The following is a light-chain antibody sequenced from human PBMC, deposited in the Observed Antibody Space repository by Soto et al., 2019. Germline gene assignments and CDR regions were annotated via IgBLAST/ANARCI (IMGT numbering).Light chain of an antibody. CDR1: QSVSSN. CDR2: GAS. CDR3: QQYNNWPPYT. V-gene: IGKV3-15*01. Sequence: EIVMTQSPAALSVSPGERATLSCRASQSVSSNLPWYQQKPGQAPRLLIYGASTRATGIPARFSGSGSGTDFTLTISSLESEDFAVYYCQQYNNWPPYTFGQGTKLEIK. J-gene: IGKJ2*01.